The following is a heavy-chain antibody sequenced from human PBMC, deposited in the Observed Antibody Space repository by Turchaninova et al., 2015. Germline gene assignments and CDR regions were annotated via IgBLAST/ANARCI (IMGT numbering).Heavy chain of an antibody. D-gene: IGHD5-12*01. Sequence: EVQLVESGGGLIQPGGSLRLSCAASGFTFSNYAMSWVRQAPGKGLEWVSAISGSGAGTYYADFVKGRFTISRDNSKNTLYLQMNSLRAEDTAVYYCARTRFSGVYYFEYWGQGTQVTVSS. J-gene: IGHJ4*02. CDR2: ISGSGAGT. CDR3: ARTRFSGVYYFEY. CDR1: GFTFSNYA. V-gene: IGHV3-23*04.